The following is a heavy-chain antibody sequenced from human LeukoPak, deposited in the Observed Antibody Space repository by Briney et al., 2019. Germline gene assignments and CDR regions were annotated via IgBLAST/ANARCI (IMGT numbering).Heavy chain of an antibody. V-gene: IGHV4-39*01. J-gene: IGHJ5*02. CDR3: ASERYMIQLWLGWFDP. D-gene: IGHD5-18*01. CDR1: GGSISSSSYY. Sequence: SETLSLTCTVSGGSISSSSYYWGWIRQPPGKGLEWIGSIYYSGSTYYNPSLKSRVTISVDTSKNQFSLKLSSVTAADTAVYYCASERYMIQLWLGWFDPWGQGTLVAVSS. CDR2: IYYSGST.